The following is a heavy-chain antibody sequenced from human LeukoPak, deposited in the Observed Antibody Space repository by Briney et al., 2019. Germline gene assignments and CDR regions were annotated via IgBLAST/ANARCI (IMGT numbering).Heavy chain of an antibody. CDR3: AEGKQWLSTY. J-gene: IGHJ4*02. Sequence: SQTLSLTCAISGDSVSSNSAAWNWIRKSPSRGLEWLGRTYYRSKWYNEYAVSVKGRITINPDTSKNLFSLHLSSVTPEDTAVYYCAEGKQWLSTYWGQGTLVTVSS. CDR2: TYYRSKWYN. D-gene: IGHD6-19*01. V-gene: IGHV6-1*01. CDR1: GDSVSSNSAA.